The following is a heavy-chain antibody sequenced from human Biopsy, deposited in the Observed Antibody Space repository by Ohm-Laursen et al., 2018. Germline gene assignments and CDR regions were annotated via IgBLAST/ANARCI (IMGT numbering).Heavy chain of an antibody. CDR3: ARGSNEYGGLYFPH. V-gene: IGHV4-59*08. CDR1: GGDINNYY. Sequence: SQTLSLTCHVSGGDINNYYWTWIRQPPGKGLEWIGHISHTGYTSYKSSLKSRVTISLDTSRKHFSLRLTSLAAADTAVYYCARGSNEYGGLYFPHWGQGTLVTVSS. J-gene: IGHJ1*01. CDR2: ISHTGYT. D-gene: IGHD4-23*01.